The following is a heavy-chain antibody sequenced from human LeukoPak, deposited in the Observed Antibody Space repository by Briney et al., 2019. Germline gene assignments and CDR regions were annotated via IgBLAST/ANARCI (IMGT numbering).Heavy chain of an antibody. V-gene: IGHV4-59*08. CDR1: GGSISNYY. CDR3: ARPSIAAAWSPLDY. D-gene: IGHD6-13*01. J-gene: IGHJ4*02. Sequence: SETLSLTCTVSGGSISNYYWSWIRQPPGKGLEWIGYIYYSGSTNYNPSLKSRVTISVDTSKNQFSLKLSSVTAADTAVYYCARPSIAAAWSPLDYWGQGTLVTVSS. CDR2: IYYSGST.